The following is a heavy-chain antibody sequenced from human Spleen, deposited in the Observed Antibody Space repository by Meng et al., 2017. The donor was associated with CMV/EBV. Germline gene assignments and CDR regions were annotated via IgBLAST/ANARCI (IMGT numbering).Heavy chain of an antibody. CDR3: TRNLWFGESLDWFDP. CDR2: IRSKTNNYAT. V-gene: IGHV3-73*01. D-gene: IGHD3-10*01. Sequence: MTWVRQAPGKGLEWIGRIRSKTNNYATAYAASVKGRFTVSRDDSQNTAYLEMNSLRTEDTAVYYCTRNLWFGESLDWFDPWGQGTLVTVSS. J-gene: IGHJ5*02.